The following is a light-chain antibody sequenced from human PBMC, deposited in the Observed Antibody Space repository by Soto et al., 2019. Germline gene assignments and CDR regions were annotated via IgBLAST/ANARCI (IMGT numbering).Light chain of an antibody. CDR2: GAS. CDR1: QSVSTN. Sequence: EMVMTQSPATLSVSPGERATLSCRASQSVSTNVAWYQHKPGQPPRLLFYGASTRATGIPARFSGSASGTEFTLTIGSLQSEDFAVYYCQQYYNWPPMYTFGQGTKLEIK. J-gene: IGKJ2*01. CDR3: QQYYNWPPMYT. V-gene: IGKV3-15*01.